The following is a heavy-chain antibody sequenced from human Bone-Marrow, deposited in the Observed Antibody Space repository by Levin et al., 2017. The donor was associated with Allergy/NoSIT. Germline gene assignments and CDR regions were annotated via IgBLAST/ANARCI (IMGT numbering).Heavy chain of an antibody. J-gene: IGHJ4*02. CDR1: GDSISSGYY. D-gene: IGHD2-8*01. V-gene: IGHV4-38-2*01. CDR3: ARTYSTNAFAMSY. Sequence: SQTLSLTCAVSGDSISSGYYYNWVRQPPGEGLEWIGTVFHSGTTYYNPSLKSRVTMSVDTSKKQFSLKLSSVTAADTAVYYCARTYSTNAFAMSYWGQGTLVTVSS. CDR2: VFHSGTT.